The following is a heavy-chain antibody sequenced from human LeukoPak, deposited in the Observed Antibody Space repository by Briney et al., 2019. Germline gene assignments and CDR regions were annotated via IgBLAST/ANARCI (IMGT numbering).Heavy chain of an antibody. CDR2: IWYDGSNK. Sequence: GGSLRLSCAASGFTFSSYGMHWVRQAPGKGLEWVAVIWYDGSNKYYADSVKGRFTISRDNSKNTLYLQMNSLRAEDTAVYYCARDVTAAAGTRADWGQGTLVTVSS. J-gene: IGHJ4*02. CDR3: ARDVTAAAGTRAD. D-gene: IGHD6-13*01. V-gene: IGHV3-33*01. CDR1: GFTFSSYG.